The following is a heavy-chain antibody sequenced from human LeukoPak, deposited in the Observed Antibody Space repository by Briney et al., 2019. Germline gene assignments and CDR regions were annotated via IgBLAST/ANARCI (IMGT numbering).Heavy chain of an antibody. V-gene: IGHV4-34*01. CDR3: ARRRGLAPLGY. J-gene: IGHJ4*02. D-gene: IGHD3-22*01. CDR2: INHSGST. CDR1: GGSFSGYY. Sequence: PSETLSLTCAVYGGSFSGYYWSWIRQPPGKGLEWIGEINHSGSTNYNPSLKSRVTISVDTSKNQFSLKLSSVTAADTAVYYCARRRGLAPLGYWGQGTLVTVSS.